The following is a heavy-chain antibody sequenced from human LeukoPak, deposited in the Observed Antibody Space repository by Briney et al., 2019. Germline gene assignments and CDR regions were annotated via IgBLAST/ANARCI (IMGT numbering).Heavy chain of an antibody. J-gene: IGHJ2*01. D-gene: IGHD5-18*01. CDR1: GFTRSSFG. CDR2: ISDDGSNT. V-gene: IGHV3-30*18. Sequence: GGSLRLSCTASGFTRSSFGMHWVRQAPGKGLEWVAVISDDGSNTYYADSVKGRFTIARDNSKNTLYLQLNSLRAEDTAVYYFAKDADTATIIYWYFDLWGRGTLVTVSS. CDR3: AKDADTATIIYWYFDL.